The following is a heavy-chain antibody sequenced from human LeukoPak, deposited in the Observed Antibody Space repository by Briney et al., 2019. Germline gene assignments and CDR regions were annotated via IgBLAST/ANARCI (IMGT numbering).Heavy chain of an antibody. V-gene: IGHV1-8*03. Sequence: ASVKVSCKASGYTFTSYDINWVRQATGQGLEWMGWMNPNSGNTGYAQKFQGRVTITRNTSISTAYMELISLRYEDTAVYYCARTSYYEFWSGYQGRPFDYWGQGTLVTVSS. CDR1: GYTFTSYD. D-gene: IGHD3-3*01. CDR3: ARTSYYEFWSGYQGRPFDY. J-gene: IGHJ4*02. CDR2: MNPNSGNT.